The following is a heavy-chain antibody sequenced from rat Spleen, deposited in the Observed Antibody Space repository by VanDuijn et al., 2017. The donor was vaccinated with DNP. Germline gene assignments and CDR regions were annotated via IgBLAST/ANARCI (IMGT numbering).Heavy chain of an antibody. J-gene: IGHJ2*01. V-gene: IGHV3-3*01. D-gene: IGHD5-1*01. Sequence: EVQLQESGPGLVKPSQSLSLTCSVTGYSITSNFRWSWIRKFPGNKLEWMGYINGAGNTNYNPSLKSRISITRDTSKNQFFLQVKSVTTEDSATYYCAIQLGVFDYWGQGVLVTVSS. CDR3: AIQLGVFDY. CDR1: GYSITSNFR. CDR2: INGAGNT.